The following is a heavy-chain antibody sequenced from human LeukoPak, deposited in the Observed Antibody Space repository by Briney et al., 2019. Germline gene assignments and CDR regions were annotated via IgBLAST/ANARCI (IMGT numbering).Heavy chain of an antibody. D-gene: IGHD3-10*01. V-gene: IGHV3-23*01. J-gene: IGHJ3*02. CDR3: ARPFYYGSGSPDI. CDR1: GFTFSSYA. CDR2: ISGSGGNT. Sequence: HPGGSLGLSCAASGFTFSSYAMSWVRQAPGKGLEWVSAISGSGGNTYYTDSVRGRLTISRDNSKNTLHLQMNSLRVEDTAVYYCARPFYYGSGSPDIWGQGTMVTVSS.